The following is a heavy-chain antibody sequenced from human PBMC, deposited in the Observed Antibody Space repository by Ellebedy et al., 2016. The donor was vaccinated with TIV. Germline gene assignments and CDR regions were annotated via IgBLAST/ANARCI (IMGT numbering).Heavy chain of an antibody. V-gene: IGHV1-18*01. CDR1: GYTFTSYG. CDR2: ISRYNGNT. Sequence: AASVKVSCKASGYTFTSYGITWVRQAPGQGLEWMGWISRYNGNTKYAQKLQGRVTMTRDTSTNTAYLELSSLSSDDTAVYYCARDQGVSNWFDPWGQGTLVTVSS. CDR3: ARDQGVSNWFDP. D-gene: IGHD5/OR15-5a*01. J-gene: IGHJ5*02.